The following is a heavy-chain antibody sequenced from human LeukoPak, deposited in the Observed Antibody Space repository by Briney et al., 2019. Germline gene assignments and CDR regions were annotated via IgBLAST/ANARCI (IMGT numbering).Heavy chain of an antibody. Sequence: ASVTVSCKASGYTFTSYAMNWVRQAPGQGLGWMGWINTNTGNPTYAQGFTGRFVFSLDTSVSTAYLQISSLKAEDTAVYYCARDWRDGYNYYYYYMDVWGKGTTVTVSS. J-gene: IGHJ6*03. V-gene: IGHV7-4-1*02. D-gene: IGHD5-24*01. CDR1: GYTFTSYA. CDR2: INTNTGNP. CDR3: ARDWRDGYNYYYYYMDV.